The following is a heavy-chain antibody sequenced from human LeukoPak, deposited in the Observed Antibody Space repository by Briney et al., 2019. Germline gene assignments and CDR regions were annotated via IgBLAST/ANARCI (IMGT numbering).Heavy chain of an antibody. Sequence: ASVKVSCKASGYTFTGYYMHWVRQAPGQGLEWMGWINPNSGGTNYAQRFQGWVTMTRDTSNSTAYMELSRLRSDDTAVYYCARARYSGYESPFDYWGQGTLVTVSS. CDR3: ARARYSGYESPFDY. J-gene: IGHJ4*02. CDR1: GYTFTGYY. V-gene: IGHV1-2*04. CDR2: INPNSGGT. D-gene: IGHD5-12*01.